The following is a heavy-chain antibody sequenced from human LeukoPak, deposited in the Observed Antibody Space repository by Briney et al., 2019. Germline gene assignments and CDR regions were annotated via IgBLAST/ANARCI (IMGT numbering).Heavy chain of an antibody. Sequence: GASVKVSCKASGYTFTSYAMNWVRQAPGQGLEWMGWINTNTGNPTYAQGFTGRFVFSLDTSVSTAYLQISSLKAEDTAVYYCARSRDGYNFYYYYMDVWGKGTTVTVSS. CDR2: INTNTGNP. J-gene: IGHJ6*03. V-gene: IGHV7-4-1*02. CDR3: ARSRDGYNFYYYYMDV. CDR1: GYTFTSYA. D-gene: IGHD5-24*01.